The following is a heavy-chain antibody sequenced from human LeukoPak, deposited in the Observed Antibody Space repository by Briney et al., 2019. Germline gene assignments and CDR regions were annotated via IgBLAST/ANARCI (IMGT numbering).Heavy chain of an antibody. CDR1: GGTFSSYA. V-gene: IGHV1-69*04. D-gene: IGHD3-22*01. CDR2: IIPILGIA. Sequence: SVKVSCKASGGTFSSYAISWVRQAPGQGLEWMGRIIPILGIANYAQKFQGRVTITADKSTGTAYMELSSLRSEDTAVYYCARILADSSGYYYVSAAFDIWGQGTMVTVSS. J-gene: IGHJ3*02. CDR3: ARILADSSGYYYVSAAFDI.